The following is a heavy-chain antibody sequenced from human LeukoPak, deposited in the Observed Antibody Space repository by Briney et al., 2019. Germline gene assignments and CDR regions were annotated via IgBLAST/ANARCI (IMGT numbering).Heavy chain of an antibody. CDR3: ARDGGAYDFWSGYCDY. CDR2: ISSSGSTI. V-gene: IGHV3-11*04. J-gene: IGHJ4*02. D-gene: IGHD3-3*01. Sequence: PGGSLRLSCAASGFTFSDYYMSWIRQAPGKGLEWVSYISSSGSTIYYAASVKGRFTISRDNAKISLYLQMNSLRAEDTAVYYCARDGGAYDFWSGYCDYWGQGTLVTVSS. CDR1: GFTFSDYY.